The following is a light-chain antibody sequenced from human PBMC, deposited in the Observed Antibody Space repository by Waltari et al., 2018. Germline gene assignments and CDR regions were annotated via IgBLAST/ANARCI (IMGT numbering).Light chain of an antibody. CDR3: SSYAGSNNYV. J-gene: IGLJ1*01. CDR2: EVT. CDR1: SSDVGGYNY. Sequence: QSALTQPPSASGSPGQSVAVSCTGTSSDVGGYNYVSWCQHHPGKAPKRIIYEVTKRPAGVPDRFAGSKAGNAASLTVCGLQAEDEADDYCSSYAGSNNYVFGTGTKVTVL. V-gene: IGLV2-8*01.